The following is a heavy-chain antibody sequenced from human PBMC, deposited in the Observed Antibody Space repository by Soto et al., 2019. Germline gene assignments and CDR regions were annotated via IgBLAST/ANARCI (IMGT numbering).Heavy chain of an antibody. CDR1: GFTFSSYS. D-gene: IGHD3-10*01. Sequence: GGSLRLSCAASGFTFSSYSMNWVRQAPGKGLEWVSSISSSSSYIYYADSVKGRFTISRDNAKNSLYLQMNSLRAEDTAAYYCASLGGAMVRGAGGAFDIWGQGTMVTVSS. V-gene: IGHV3-21*01. CDR3: ASLGGAMVRGAGGAFDI. CDR2: ISSSSSYI. J-gene: IGHJ3*02.